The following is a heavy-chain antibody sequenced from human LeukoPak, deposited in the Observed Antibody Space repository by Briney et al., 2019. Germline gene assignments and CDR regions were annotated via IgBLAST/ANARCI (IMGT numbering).Heavy chain of an antibody. V-gene: IGHV4-34*01. CDR3: AYLTTDAFDI. J-gene: IGHJ3*02. CDR2: INHSGST. Sequence: SETLSLTCAVYGGSFSGYYWSWIRQPPGKGLEWIGEINHSGSTNYNPSLKSRVTISVDTSKNQFSLKLSSVTAADTAVYYCAYLTTDAFDIWGQGTMVTASS. CDR1: GGSFSGYY. D-gene: IGHD4-17*01.